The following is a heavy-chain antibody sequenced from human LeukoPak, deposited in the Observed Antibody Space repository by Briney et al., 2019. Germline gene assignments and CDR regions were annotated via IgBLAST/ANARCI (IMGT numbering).Heavy chain of an antibody. Sequence: ASVKVSCKVSGYTLTQLSIHWVRQAPGKGLEWMGGFDPEDGETIYAQQFQGGLTMTEDTSTDTAYMEVSSLTTEDTVVYYCATEANGYFLYWGQGTLVTVSS. CDR1: GYTLTQLS. CDR3: ATEANGYFLY. V-gene: IGHV1-24*01. J-gene: IGHJ4*02. D-gene: IGHD3-22*01. CDR2: FDPEDGET.